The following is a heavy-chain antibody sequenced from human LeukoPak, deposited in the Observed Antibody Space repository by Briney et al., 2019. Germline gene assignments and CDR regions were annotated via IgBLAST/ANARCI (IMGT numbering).Heavy chain of an antibody. CDR2: ITGGGTFT. J-gene: IGHJ3*02. CDR1: GFSFSQHS. V-gene: IGHV3-21*01. CDR3: VTGDNPDYTWENHRLDAFDI. D-gene: IGHD3-16*01. Sequence: GGSVRLSCEASGFSFSQHSMGWVRLAPGKGLEWVSSITGGGTFTFYADSVKGRFTVSRDNANNLLFLQLHSLRADDTAIYYCVTGDNPDYTWENHRLDAFDIWGQGTMVIVSS.